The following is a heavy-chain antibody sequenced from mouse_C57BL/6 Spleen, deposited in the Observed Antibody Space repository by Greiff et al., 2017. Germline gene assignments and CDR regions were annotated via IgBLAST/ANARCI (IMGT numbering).Heavy chain of an antibody. CDR3: ARGDDCGSSYGYFGV. CDR2: ISDGGSYT. J-gene: IGHJ1*03. Sequence: EVHLVESGAGLVKPGGSLKLSCAASGFTFSSYAMSWVRQTPEKRLEWVATISDGGSYTYYPDNVKGRFTISRDNAKNNLYLHMSHLKSEDTAMYCGARGDDCGSSYGYFGVRGTGTTVTVST. CDR1: GFTFSSYA. D-gene: IGHD1-1*01. V-gene: IGHV5-4*01.